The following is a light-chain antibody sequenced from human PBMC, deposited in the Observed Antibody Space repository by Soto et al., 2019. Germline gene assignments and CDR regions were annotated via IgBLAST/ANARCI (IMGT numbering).Light chain of an antibody. CDR1: SSDVGGYNY. J-gene: IGLJ1*01. Sequence: QSVLTQPASVSGSPGQSITISCTGTSSDVGGYNYVSWYQQHPGKAPKLMIYEVSNRPSGVSNRFSGSKSGDTASLTISGLHAEDEADYCCSSHTSSIPDHVFGTGTNVTVL. V-gene: IGLV2-14*01. CDR3: SSHTSSIPDHV. CDR2: EVS.